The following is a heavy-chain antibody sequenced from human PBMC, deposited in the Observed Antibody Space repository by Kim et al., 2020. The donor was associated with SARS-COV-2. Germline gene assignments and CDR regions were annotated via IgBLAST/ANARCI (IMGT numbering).Heavy chain of an antibody. CDR2: NT. J-gene: IGHJ4*02. Sequence: NTRCSQKFPGRVSITRDTSATTAYLELGGLISEDTAVYYCAREAVAGSFDYWGQGTLVTVSS. D-gene: IGHD6-19*01. CDR3: AREAVAGSFDY. V-gene: IGHV1-3*01.